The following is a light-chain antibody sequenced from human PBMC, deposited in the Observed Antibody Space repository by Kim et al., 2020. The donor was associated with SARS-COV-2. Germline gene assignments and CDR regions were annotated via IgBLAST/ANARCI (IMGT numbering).Light chain of an antibody. CDR1: SSDVGANDH. Sequence: GQSITISCTGTSSDVGANDHVSWYQQLPGKAPKLIIYTVSNRPSGVSNRFSGSKSGNTASLTISGLQAEDEADYYCSSYTTSTTVVFGTGTKVTVL. V-gene: IGLV2-14*03. CDR3: SSYTTSTTVV. J-gene: IGLJ1*01. CDR2: TVS.